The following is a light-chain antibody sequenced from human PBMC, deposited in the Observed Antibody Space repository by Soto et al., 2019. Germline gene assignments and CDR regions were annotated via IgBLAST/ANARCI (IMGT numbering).Light chain of an antibody. Sequence: QSALAQPPSASGSPGQSVTISCTGTSSDVGGYNFVSWYQQHPGKAPKLIIYEVTKRPSGVPDRFSGSKSVNTASLTVSGLQAEDEADSYCCSYAGNNKLGFGSGPKLTVL. V-gene: IGLV2-8*01. CDR1: SSDVGGYNF. J-gene: IGLJ6*01. CDR3: CSYAGNNKLG. CDR2: EVT.